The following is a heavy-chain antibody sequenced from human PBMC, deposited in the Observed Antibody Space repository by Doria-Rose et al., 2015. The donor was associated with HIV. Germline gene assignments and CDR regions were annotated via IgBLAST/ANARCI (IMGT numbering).Heavy chain of an antibody. CDR3: ARSLQFLEWLFNTEGDWYFDL. J-gene: IGHJ2*01. D-gene: IGHD3-3*01. V-gene: IGHV4-38-2*01. CDR2: IHHSGTT. Sequence: WGWIRQPPGEGLEWIGSIHHSGTTYYNPSLKSRVPISVDTSKNQFSLKLSSVTAADTAVYYCARSLQFLEWLFNTEGDWYFDLWGRGTLVTVSS.